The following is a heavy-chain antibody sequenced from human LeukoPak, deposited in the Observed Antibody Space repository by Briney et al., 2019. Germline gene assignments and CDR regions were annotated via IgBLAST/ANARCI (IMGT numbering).Heavy chain of an antibody. J-gene: IGHJ4*02. CDR1: GFTLSGYE. V-gene: IGHV3-48*03. D-gene: IGHD2-2*01. CDR3: ARAEDIVVVPAAMEY. Sequence: GGSLRLSCTDSGFTLSGYEMNWVRQAPGKGLEWVSNISSSGSTIYYADSVKGRFTISRDNAKNSLYLQMNSLRAEDTAVYYCARAEDIVVVPAAMEYWGQGTLVTVSS. CDR2: ISSSGSTI.